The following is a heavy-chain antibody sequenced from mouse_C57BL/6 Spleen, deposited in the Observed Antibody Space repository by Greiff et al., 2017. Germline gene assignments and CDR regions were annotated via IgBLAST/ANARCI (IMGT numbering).Heavy chain of an antibody. V-gene: IGHV1-64*01. CDR2: IHPNSGST. CDR1: GYTFTSYW. D-gene: IGHD1-1*01. CDR3: ARVDYYGSSFAY. Sequence: QVQLQQPGAELVKPGASVKLSCKASGYTFTSYWMHWVKQRPGQGLEWIGMIHPNSGSTNYNEKFKSKATLTVDKSSSTAYMQLSSLTSEDSAVYYCARVDYYGSSFAYWGQGTLVTVSA. J-gene: IGHJ3*01.